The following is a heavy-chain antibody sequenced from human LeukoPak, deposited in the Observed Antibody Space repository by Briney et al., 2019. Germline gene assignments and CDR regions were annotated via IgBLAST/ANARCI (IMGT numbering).Heavy chain of an antibody. CDR2: ISSSSSYI. D-gene: IGHD3-10*01. J-gene: IGHJ4*02. CDR3: ASFSGSLD. V-gene: IGHV3-21*01. Sequence: GGSLRLSCAASGFTFSRHGIHWVRQAPGKGLEWVSSISSSSSYIYYADSVKGRFTISRDNAKNSLYLQMNSLRAEDTAVYYCASFSGSLDWGQGTLVTVSS. CDR1: GFTFSRHG.